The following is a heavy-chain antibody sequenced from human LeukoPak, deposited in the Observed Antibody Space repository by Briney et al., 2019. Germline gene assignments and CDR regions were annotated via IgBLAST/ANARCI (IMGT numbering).Heavy chain of an antibody. J-gene: IGHJ3*02. Sequence: SETLSLTCAVSGYSISSGYYWGWIRQPPGKGLEGIGSIYHSGSTYYNPSLKSRVTISVDTSKNQFSLKLSSVTAADTAVYYCATLYSSSSATDAFDIWGQGTMVTVSS. CDR2: IYHSGST. CDR3: ATLYSSSSATDAFDI. V-gene: IGHV4-38-2*01. D-gene: IGHD6-6*01. CDR1: GYSISSGYY.